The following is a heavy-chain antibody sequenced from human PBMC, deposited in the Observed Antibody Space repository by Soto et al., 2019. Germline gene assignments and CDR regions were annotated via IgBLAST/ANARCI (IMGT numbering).Heavy chain of an antibody. Sequence: QITLNESGPAQVKPRQTLTLNCTFSGFSLTTRGVGVGWIRQSPGKAPQGLALIYLDDDKRYSPSLKSRLTTTKDASKNQEVLTMADLHTTDTATYYCAHRVLRTVFGLVTTTAIYFDFWGQGTPVAVSS. CDR3: AHRVLRTVFGLVTTTAIYFDF. CDR2: IYLDDDK. D-gene: IGHD3-3*01. CDR1: GFSLTTRGVG. V-gene: IGHV2-5*02. J-gene: IGHJ4*02.